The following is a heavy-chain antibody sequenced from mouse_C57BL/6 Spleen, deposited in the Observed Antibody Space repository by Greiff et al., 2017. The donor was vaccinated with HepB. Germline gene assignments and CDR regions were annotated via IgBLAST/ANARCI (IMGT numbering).Heavy chain of an antibody. Sequence: QVQLQQPGAELVMPGASVKLSCKASGYTFTSYWMHWVKQRPGQGLEWIGEIDPSDSYTNYNQKFKGKSTLTVDKSSSTAYMQLSSLTSEDSAVYYCARNKILLDYWGQGTTLTVSS. CDR1: GYTFTSYW. CDR3: ARNKILLDY. CDR2: IDPSDSYT. V-gene: IGHV1-69*01. J-gene: IGHJ2*01.